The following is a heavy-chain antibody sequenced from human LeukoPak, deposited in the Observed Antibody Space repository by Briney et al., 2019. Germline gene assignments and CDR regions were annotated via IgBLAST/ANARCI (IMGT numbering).Heavy chain of an antibody. CDR3: AKDRGYGGNLYYFDY. V-gene: IGHV3-30*18. CDR2: ISYDGSNK. J-gene: IGHJ4*02. CDR1: GFTFSSYS. Sequence: GGSLRLSCAASGFTFSSYSMNWVRQAPGKGLEWVAVISYDGSNKYYADSVKGRFTISRDNSKNTLYLQMNSLRAEDTAVYYCAKDRGYGGNLYYFDYWGQGTLVTVSS. D-gene: IGHD4-23*01.